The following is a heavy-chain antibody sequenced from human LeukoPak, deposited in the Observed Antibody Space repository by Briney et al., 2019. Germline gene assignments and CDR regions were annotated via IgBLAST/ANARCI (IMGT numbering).Heavy chain of an antibody. J-gene: IGHJ4*02. CDR2: ISSGGNTI. D-gene: IGHD2-2*01. CDR1: GFTFSSFE. Sequence: GGSLRLSCAASGFTFSSFEMNWVRQAPGKGLEWVSYISSGGNTIFYADSVKGRFTISRDNSKNTLYLHLNSLRAEDTGVYYCAKDSYQYASATNWGQGTLVTVSS. V-gene: IGHV3-48*03. CDR3: AKDSYQYASATN.